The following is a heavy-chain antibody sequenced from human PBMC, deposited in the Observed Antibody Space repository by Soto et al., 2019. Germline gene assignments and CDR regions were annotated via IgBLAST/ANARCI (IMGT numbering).Heavy chain of an antibody. J-gene: IGHJ6*02. Sequence: GASVKVSCKASGGTFSSYAISWVRQAPGQGLEWMGGIIPIFGTANYAQKFQGRVTITADKSTSTAYMELSSLRSEDTAVYYCASLTFIAAAGFYYYYGMDVWGQGTTVTVSS. D-gene: IGHD6-13*01. CDR2: IIPIFGTA. CDR1: GGTFSSYA. CDR3: ASLTFIAAAGFYYYYGMDV. V-gene: IGHV1-69*06.